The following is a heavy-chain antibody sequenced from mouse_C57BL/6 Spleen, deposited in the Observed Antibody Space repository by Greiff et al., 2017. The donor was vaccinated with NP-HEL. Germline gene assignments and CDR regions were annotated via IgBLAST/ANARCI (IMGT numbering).Heavy chain of an antibody. D-gene: IGHD3-2*02. CDR2: IYPRSGNT. CDR1: GYTFTSYG. V-gene: IGHV1-81*01. CDR3: ARYSSEAY. Sequence: VQLQQSGAELARPGASVKLSCKASGYTFTSYGISWVKQRTGQGLEWIGEIYPRSGNTYYNEKFKGKATLTADKSSSTAYMELRSLTSEDSAVYFCARYSSEAYWGQGTLVTVSA. J-gene: IGHJ3*01.